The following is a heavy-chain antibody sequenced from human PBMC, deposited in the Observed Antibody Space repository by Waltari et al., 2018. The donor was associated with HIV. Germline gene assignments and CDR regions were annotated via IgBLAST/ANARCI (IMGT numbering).Heavy chain of an antibody. Sequence: QVQLVQSGAEGRKPGASVKVSCKVSGYTLTDLSMHWVRQASGEGLEWMGRVEPEDGETINAEESHGRVTMTDDTTTDTAYTELSSLRAEGTSVYSCAKDRYGAYGSNWFGPWGQRTLVTVSS. CDR2: VEPEDGET. J-gene: IGHJ5*02. V-gene: IGHV1-24*01. CDR1: GYTLTDLS. CDR3: AKDRYGAYGSNWFGP. D-gene: IGHD4-17*01.